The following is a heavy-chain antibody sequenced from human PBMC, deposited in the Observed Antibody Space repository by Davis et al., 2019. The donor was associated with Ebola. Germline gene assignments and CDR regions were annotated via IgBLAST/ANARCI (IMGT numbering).Heavy chain of an antibody. CDR3: ARTEGAVHDAFDI. CDR1: GFTFSKYT. V-gene: IGHV3-21*01. CDR2: ISAGCTYI. Sequence: PGGSLRLSCAVSGFTFSKYTINWVRQAPGKGLEWVSSISAGCTYIYYADSVKGRFTISRDNARNSLYLQMNSLRDEDTAVYYCARTEGAVHDAFDIWGQGTMVTVSS. J-gene: IGHJ3*02. D-gene: IGHD1-1*01.